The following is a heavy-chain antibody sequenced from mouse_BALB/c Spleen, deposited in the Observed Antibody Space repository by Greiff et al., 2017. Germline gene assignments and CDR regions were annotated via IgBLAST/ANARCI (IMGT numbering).Heavy chain of an antibody. J-gene: IGHJ4*01. D-gene: IGHD3-3*01. CDR2: ISSGGSYT. CDR3: TRDQGRLEHYAMDY. V-gene: IGHV5-6-4*01. CDR1: GFTFSSYT. Sequence: EVMLVESGGGLVKPGGSLKLSCAASGFTFSSYTMSWVRQTPEKRLEWVATISSGGSYTYYPDSVKGRFTISRDNAKNTLYLQMSSLKSEDTAMYYCTRDQGRLEHYAMDYWGQGTSVTVAS.